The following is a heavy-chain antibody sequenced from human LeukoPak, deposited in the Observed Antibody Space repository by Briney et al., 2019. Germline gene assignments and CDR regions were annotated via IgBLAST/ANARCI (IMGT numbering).Heavy chain of an antibody. CDR2: INSDGGST. Sequence: PGGSLRLSCAASGFTFSNYWMHWVRQAPGKGLVWVSRINSDGGSTNYADSVKGRFTISRDNAKNSLYLQMNSLRAEDTAVYYCARDHGDYFDYWGQGTLVTVSS. CDR1: GFTFSNYW. D-gene: IGHD4-17*01. CDR3: ARDHGDYFDY. J-gene: IGHJ4*02. V-gene: IGHV3-74*01.